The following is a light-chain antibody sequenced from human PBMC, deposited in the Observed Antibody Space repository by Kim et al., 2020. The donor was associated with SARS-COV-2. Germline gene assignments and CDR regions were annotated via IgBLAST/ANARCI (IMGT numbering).Light chain of an antibody. V-gene: IGLV2-14*04. CDR2: DVR. CDR1: SSDVGGYNY. Sequence: GQSITISCTGTSSDVGGYNYVSWYQQHPGKAPKLMIYDVRERPSGVSNRFSGSKSGNTASLTISGLQAEDEADFYCSSYTSSSTWVFGTGTKVTVL. J-gene: IGLJ1*01. CDR3: SSYTSSSTWV.